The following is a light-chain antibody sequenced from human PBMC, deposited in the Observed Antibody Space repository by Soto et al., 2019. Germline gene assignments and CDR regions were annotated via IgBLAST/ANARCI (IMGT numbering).Light chain of an antibody. CDR3: GTWDSSLSAGV. CDR2: ENN. CDR1: SSNIGHNY. J-gene: IGLJ3*02. V-gene: IGLV1-51*02. Sequence: QSVLTQPPSVSAAPGQKVTISCSGSSSNIGHNYVSWYQQLPGTAPKVLIYENNKRPSGIPDRFSGSKSGTSATLGITGLQTGDEADYYCGTWDSSLSAGVFGGGTKLTVL.